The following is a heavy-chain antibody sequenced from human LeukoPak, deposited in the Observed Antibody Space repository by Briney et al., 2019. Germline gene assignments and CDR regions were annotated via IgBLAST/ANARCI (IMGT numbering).Heavy chain of an antibody. D-gene: IGHD2-21*02. CDR1: GYSISSGFY. Sequence: SETLSLTCVVSGYSISSGFYWGWIRQPPGKGLEWIGSMSHSGSTSYNPSLKSRLTISVDTSKNQFSLNLRSVTAADTAVYYCVRDWAYCGGDCYPGYWGQGTLVTVSS. CDR3: VRDWAYCGGDCYPGY. V-gene: IGHV4-38-2*02. CDR2: MSHSGST. J-gene: IGHJ4*02.